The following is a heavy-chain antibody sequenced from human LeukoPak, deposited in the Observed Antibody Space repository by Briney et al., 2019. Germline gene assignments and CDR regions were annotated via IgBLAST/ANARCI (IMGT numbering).Heavy chain of an antibody. D-gene: IGHD3-9*01. CDR1: GCSITSYF. CDR2: ISNNGTT. CDR3: ARDISARRGNWFDP. Sequence: PSETLSLTCSVSGCSITSYFVSWLRQSPGKGQDWLGYISNNGTTNYNPFLKSRVTISVDTSRRQFYLRLSSVSAADTAISYCARDISARRGNWFDPWGQGRLVTVSS. J-gene: IGHJ5*02. V-gene: IGHV4-59*01.